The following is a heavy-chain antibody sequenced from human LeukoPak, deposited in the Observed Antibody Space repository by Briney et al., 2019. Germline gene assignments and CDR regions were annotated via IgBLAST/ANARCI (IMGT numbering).Heavy chain of an antibody. J-gene: IGHJ6*03. CDR1: GFTFSGYW. Sequence: PGGSLRLSCAASGFTFSGYWMHWVRQAPGKGPVWVSRINGDGRNTTYADSVKGRFTISRDNAKNTVYLHMNSLRAEDTAVYYCARDRDVLRYYMDVWGKGTTVTVSS. V-gene: IGHV3-74*01. CDR2: INGDGRNT. CDR3: ARDRDVLRYYMDV. D-gene: IGHD2-8*01.